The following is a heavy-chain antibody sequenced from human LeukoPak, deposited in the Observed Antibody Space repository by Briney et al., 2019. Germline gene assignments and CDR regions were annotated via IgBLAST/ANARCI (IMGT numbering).Heavy chain of an antibody. CDR3: ARVGYCSSTSCPYGPFDY. Sequence: PGGSLRLSCAASGFTFSDYYMSWIRQAPGKGLEWVSYFSSSSSYTNYADSVKGRFTISRDNAKNSLYLQMNSLRAEDTAVYYCARVGYCSSTSCPYGPFDYWGQGTLVTVSS. D-gene: IGHD2-2*01. CDR2: FSSSSSYT. V-gene: IGHV3-11*05. J-gene: IGHJ4*02. CDR1: GFTFSDYY.